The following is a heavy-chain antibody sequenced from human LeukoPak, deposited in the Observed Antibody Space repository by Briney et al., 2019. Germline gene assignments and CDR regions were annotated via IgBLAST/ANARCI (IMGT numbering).Heavy chain of an antibody. CDR1: GFTFSDYY. J-gene: IGHJ3*02. CDR2: ISSSGSTI. CDR3: ARSDYGGPNDAFDI. V-gene: IGHV3-11*01. Sequence: GGSLRLSCAASGFTFSDYYMSWIRQAPGKGLEWVSYISSSGSTIYYADSVKGRFTISGDNAKNSLYLQMNSLRAEDTAVYYCARSDYGGPNDAFDIWGQGTMVTVSS. D-gene: IGHD4-23*01.